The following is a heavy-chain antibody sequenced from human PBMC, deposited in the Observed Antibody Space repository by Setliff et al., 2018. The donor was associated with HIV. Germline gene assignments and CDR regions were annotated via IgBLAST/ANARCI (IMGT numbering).Heavy chain of an antibody. D-gene: IGHD4-17*01. Sequence: SETLSLTCAVSGGSISSSNWWSWVRQPPGKGLEWIGEIYHSGSTNYNPSLKSRVTISVDKSKNQFSLQLRSVPAADTAMYYCARGTTLNVVPDAFDIWCQGTMVTVSS. CDR3: ARGTTLNVVPDAFDI. J-gene: IGHJ3*02. V-gene: IGHV4-4*02. CDR2: IYHSGST. CDR1: GGSISSSNW.